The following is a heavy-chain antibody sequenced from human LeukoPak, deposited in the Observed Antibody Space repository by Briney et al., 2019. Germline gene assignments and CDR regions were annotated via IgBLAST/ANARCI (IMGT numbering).Heavy chain of an antibody. D-gene: IGHD3-22*01. V-gene: IGHV1-8*01. Sequence: ASVKVSCKASGYTFTSYDINWVRQATGQGLEWMGWMNPNSGNTGYAQKFQGRVTMTRNTSISTAYMELSSVTAADTAVYYCAREGPNDSSGYSHYWGQGTLVTVSS. CDR1: GYTFTSYD. CDR2: MNPNSGNT. J-gene: IGHJ4*02. CDR3: AREGPNDSSGYSHY.